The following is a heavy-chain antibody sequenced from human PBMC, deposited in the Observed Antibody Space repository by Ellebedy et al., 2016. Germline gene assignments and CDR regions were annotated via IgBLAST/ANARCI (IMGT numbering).Heavy chain of an antibody. V-gene: IGHV3-53*01. CDR3: VTKHDAAFHS. D-gene: IGHD1-1*01. CDR2: LYSGGAT. J-gene: IGHJ3*02. CDR1: GFSVTSND. Sequence: GGSLRLSXVVSGFSVTSNDMSWVRQPPGKGLECVSLLYSGGATYYAKSVEGRFTITSDRSKRTLYLQMSGLGAEDTAMYYCVTKHDAAFHSWGQGTMVTVSS.